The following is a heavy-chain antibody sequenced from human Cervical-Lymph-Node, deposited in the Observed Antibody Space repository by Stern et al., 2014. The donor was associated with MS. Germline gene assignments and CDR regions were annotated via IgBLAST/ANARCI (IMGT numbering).Heavy chain of an antibody. CDR2: LIPFLSAS. D-gene: IGHD4-11*01. CDR1: GDTFSSYA. V-gene: IGHV1-69*01. J-gene: IGHJ4*02. Sequence: VQLEESGSEVKKPGSSVKVSCKPSGDTFSSYALSWVRQAPGQGIEWVGGLIPFLSASRYGQKFQGRVTITPEESTGTAFMELTNLTSDDTAVYYCALRRSYYVYWGQGTLITVSS. CDR3: ALRRSYYVY.